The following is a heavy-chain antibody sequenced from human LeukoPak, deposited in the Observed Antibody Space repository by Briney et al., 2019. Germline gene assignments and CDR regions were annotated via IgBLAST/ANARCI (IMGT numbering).Heavy chain of an antibody. D-gene: IGHD1-26*01. Sequence: ASVKVSCKASGYTFASHGISWVRQAPGQGLEWMGWISTYNGNRNFAQKFQGRLTMTAGTSTSTAYMELRSLRSDDTAMYYCAIIVSGSYSSSFVDYWGQGTLVTVSS. J-gene: IGHJ4*02. CDR1: GYTFASHG. CDR2: ISTYNGNR. V-gene: IGHV1-18*01. CDR3: AIIVSGSYSSSFVDY.